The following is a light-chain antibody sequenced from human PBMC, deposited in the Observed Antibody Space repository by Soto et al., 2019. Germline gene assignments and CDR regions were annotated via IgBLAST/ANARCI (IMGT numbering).Light chain of an antibody. CDR3: QQRSRPPFN. V-gene: IGKV3-11*01. CDR2: DVS. Sequence: EIVLTQSPATLSLSPGDRATLSCRASQGIANYLAWYQQKPGQAPRLLIYDVSNRAAVIPARFSCSGSGTDFTLTISNLQPEDFAVYYCQQRSRPPFNFCPGTKVDIK. J-gene: IGKJ3*01. CDR1: QGIANY.